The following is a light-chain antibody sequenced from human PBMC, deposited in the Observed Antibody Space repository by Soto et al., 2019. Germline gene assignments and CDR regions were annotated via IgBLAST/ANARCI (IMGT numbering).Light chain of an antibody. CDR1: QRVSTSY. CDR3: QQYGSSPT. V-gene: IGKV3-20*01. Sequence: EIVLTQSPGTLSLSPGERATLSCRASQRVSTSYLAWSQQKPGQAPRLLIYGATSLAAGIPDRFSGSASGTDFTITISILEPEDFAVYYFQQYGSSPTFGQGTKVEIK. J-gene: IGKJ1*01. CDR2: GAT.